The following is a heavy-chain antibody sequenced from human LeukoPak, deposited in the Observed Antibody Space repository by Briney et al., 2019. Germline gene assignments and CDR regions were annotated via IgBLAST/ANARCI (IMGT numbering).Heavy chain of an antibody. CDR3: ARGNGYSYMERVDY. J-gene: IGHJ4*02. Sequence: GGSLRLSCVASGFIFRNYAIHWVRQAPGKGLEWVAVISYDGSNSYYANSVKGRFTVSRDNSKNTLYLQMNSLRAEDTAVYYCARGNGYSYMERVDYWGRGTLVTVSS. D-gene: IGHD5-18*01. CDR2: ISYDGSNS. CDR1: GFIFRNYA. V-gene: IGHV3-30-3*01.